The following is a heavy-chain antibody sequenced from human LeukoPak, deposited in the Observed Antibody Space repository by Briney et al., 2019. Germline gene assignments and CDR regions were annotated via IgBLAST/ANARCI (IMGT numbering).Heavy chain of an antibody. D-gene: IGHD3-22*01. CDR1: GFTFSSYG. Sequence: GGSLRLSCAASGFTFSSYGMHWVRQAPGKGLEWVAVISYDGSNKYYADSVKGRFTISRDNSKNTLYLQMNSLRAEDTAVYYCAKDRYYYDSSGPIYFDYWGQGTLVTVSS. CDR2: ISYDGSNK. J-gene: IGHJ4*02. CDR3: AKDRYYYDSSGPIYFDY. V-gene: IGHV3-30*18.